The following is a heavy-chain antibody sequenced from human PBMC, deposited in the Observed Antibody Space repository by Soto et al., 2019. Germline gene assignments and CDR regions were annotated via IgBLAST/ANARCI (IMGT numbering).Heavy chain of an antibody. Sequence: DVQLVESGGGLIQPGESLRLSCVAFGLTVSGTKYVAWVRQAPGKGLEWVSDLYDVFGSFYADSVKGRFTTSRDRSRSTVYLQMNDLRPDDTAVYYCASWREREHAFDVWGQGTAVIVSP. CDR3: ASWREREHAFDV. D-gene: IGHD1-1*01. CDR2: LYDVFGS. V-gene: IGHV3-53*01. J-gene: IGHJ3*01. CDR1: GLTVSGTKY.